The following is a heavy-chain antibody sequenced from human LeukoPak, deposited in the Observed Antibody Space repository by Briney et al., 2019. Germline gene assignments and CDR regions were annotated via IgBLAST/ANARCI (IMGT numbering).Heavy chain of an antibody. Sequence: PETLSLTCTVSGGSISSYYWSWIRQPAGKGLEYIGRIYTSGSTNYNPSLKSRVTMSVDTSKNQFSLRLNSVTAADTAVYYCATLTVTESFDYWGQGTLVTVSS. J-gene: IGHJ4*02. CDR1: GGSISSYY. CDR3: ATLTVTESFDY. D-gene: IGHD4-17*01. CDR2: IYTSGST. V-gene: IGHV4-4*07.